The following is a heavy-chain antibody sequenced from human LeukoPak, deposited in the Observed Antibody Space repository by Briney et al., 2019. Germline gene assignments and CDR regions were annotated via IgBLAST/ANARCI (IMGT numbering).Heavy chain of an antibody. CDR3: ARAGRLRYFDWPLDY. CDR2: INTDGSGT. CDR1: GFTLSSYW. Sequence: PGGSLRLSCAGSGFTLSSYWMHWVRQVPGKGLVWVSRINTDGSGTNYADSVKGRFTISRDNAKNTLYLQMNSLRAEGTAVYYCARAGRLRYFDWPLDYWGQGTLVTVSS. J-gene: IGHJ4*02. V-gene: IGHV3-74*01. D-gene: IGHD3-9*01.